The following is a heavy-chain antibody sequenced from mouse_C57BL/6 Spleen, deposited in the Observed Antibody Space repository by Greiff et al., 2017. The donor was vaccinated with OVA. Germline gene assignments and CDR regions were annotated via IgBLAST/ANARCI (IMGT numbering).Heavy chain of an antibody. CDR2: INPGGGGT. Sequence: QVQLQQSGAELVRPGTSVKVSCKASGYAFTNYLIEWVKQRPGQGLEWIGVINPGGGGTNYNEKFKGKATLTADTSSSTAYMQLSSLTSEDAAVYFCAREGDSSGYGFADWGQGTLVTVSA. D-gene: IGHD3-2*02. CDR3: AREGDSSGYGFAD. CDR1: GYAFTNYL. J-gene: IGHJ3*01. V-gene: IGHV1-54*01.